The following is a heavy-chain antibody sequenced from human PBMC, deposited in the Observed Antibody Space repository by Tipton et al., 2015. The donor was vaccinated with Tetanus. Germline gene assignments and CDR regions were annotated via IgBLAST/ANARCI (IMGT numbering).Heavy chain of an antibody. J-gene: IGHJ4*02. CDR2: TSYDEGVK. CDR1: GFTFSEYI. CDR3: VREFYYGAGSAACCFDD. V-gene: IGHV3-30-3*01. D-gene: IGHD3-10*01. Sequence: SLRLSCAASGFTFSEYIVHWVRQAPGKGLEWVAVTSYDEGVKHYADSVRGRFTISRDSSKSTVYLQMNSLRAEDTAGYSCVREFYYGAGSAACCFDDGGGGTVVTGSS.